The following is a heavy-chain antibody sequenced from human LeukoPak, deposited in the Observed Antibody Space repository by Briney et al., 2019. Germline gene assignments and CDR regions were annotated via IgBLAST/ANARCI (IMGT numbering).Heavy chain of an antibody. V-gene: IGHV1-2*02. CDR1: GHSVTGYY. J-gene: IGHJ3*02. CDR2: INPNSGGT. D-gene: IGHD6-13*01. Sequence: ASVKVSCKASGHSVTGYYIHWVRQAPAQGLEWMGWINPNSGGTNYAQKFQGRVTMTRDTSISTAYMELNSLRSDDTAVYYCTRGWSSGAFDIWGQGTMVTVSS. CDR3: TRGWSSGAFDI.